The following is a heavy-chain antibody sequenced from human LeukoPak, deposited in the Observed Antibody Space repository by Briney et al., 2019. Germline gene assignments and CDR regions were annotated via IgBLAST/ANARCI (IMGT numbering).Heavy chain of an antibody. J-gene: IGHJ4*02. CDR2: INGDNGNT. CDR1: GYNFASYT. CDR3: ARSSSGTYHY. Sequence: ASVKVSCKTPGYNFASYTMHWLRQAPGQSPEWMGSINGDNGNTKYSEKFQGRVTFTRDTSASSAYMELSRLGSEDTAVYYCARSSSGTYHYWGQGTLVTVSS. D-gene: IGHD3-10*01. V-gene: IGHV1-3*01.